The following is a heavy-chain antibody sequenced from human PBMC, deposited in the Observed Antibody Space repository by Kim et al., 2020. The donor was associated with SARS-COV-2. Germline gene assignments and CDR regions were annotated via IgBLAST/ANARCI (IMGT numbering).Heavy chain of an antibody. Sequence: GRSLRLSCAASGFTFSSYGMHWVRQAPGKGLEWVAIISYDGSNKYYADSVKGRFTISRDNSKNTLYLQMNSLRAEDTAVYYCAKDPGLIVGATTGFFDYWGQGTLVTVSS. CDR1: GFTFSSYG. V-gene: IGHV3-30*18. CDR2: ISYDGSNK. D-gene: IGHD1-26*01. CDR3: AKDPGLIVGATTGFFDY. J-gene: IGHJ4*02.